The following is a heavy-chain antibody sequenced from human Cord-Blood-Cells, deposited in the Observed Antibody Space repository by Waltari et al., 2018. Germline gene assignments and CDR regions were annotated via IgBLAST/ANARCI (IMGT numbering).Heavy chain of an antibody. V-gene: IGHV1-24*01. D-gene: IGHD1-26*01. CDR2: FDPGDGEK. CDR3: ATTVTGGSNSHGDY. Sequence: QVQLVQSGAEVKKPGASVKVSCKVSGYSLTELSMHWVRQPPGKGLEWMGGFDPGDGEKNCAHKCQGRVLMTDDTSTDTAYMEPSGLRSEDTAVYYCATTVTGGSNSHGDYWGQGTLVTVSS. J-gene: IGHJ4*02. CDR1: GYSLTELS.